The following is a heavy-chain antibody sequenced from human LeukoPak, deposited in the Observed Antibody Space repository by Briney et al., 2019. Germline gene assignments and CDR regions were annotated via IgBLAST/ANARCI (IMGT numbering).Heavy chain of an antibody. D-gene: IGHD4-17*01. V-gene: IGHV1-69*05. CDR1: GYTFTSYG. CDR2: IMPLFGTA. CDR3: ARDVHGDYGSGWFDP. Sequence: ASVKVSCKASGYTFTSYGISWVRQAPGQGLEWLGGIMPLFGTAGYAQKFQGRVTITKDESTRTVYLELTSLTSDDTVVYYCARDVHGDYGSGWFDPWGQGTLVSVSS. J-gene: IGHJ5*02.